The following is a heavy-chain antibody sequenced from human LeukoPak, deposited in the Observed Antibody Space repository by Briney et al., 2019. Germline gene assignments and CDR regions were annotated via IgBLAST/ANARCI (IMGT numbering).Heavy chain of an antibody. D-gene: IGHD2-21*01. CDR2: TKAYNGNA. CDR1: GYTFTSYG. V-gene: IGHV1-18*01. Sequence: ASVKVSCKASGYTFTSYGISWVRQAPGQGLEWTGWTKAYNGNANIAPKLQRRVTMTTDTSTSTDDMEVKSLRSDDTAVYYSGRGRGDCYYFDYWGQGTLVTVSS. CDR3: GRGRGDCYYFDY. J-gene: IGHJ4*02.